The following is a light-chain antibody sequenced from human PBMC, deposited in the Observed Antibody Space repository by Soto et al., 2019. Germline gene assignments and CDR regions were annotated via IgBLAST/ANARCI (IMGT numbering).Light chain of an antibody. J-gene: IGKJ2*01. Sequence: DIQMTQSPSTLSASVGDRVSITCRASQSIVRWLAWYQQKPGKAPKVLIYDASSLESGVPTRFSGSGSGTEFSLTVSSLQPDDFGTYYCQQYYSYSRYTFGQGTKLEIK. CDR3: QQYYSYSRYT. CDR1: QSIVRW. CDR2: DAS. V-gene: IGKV1-5*01.